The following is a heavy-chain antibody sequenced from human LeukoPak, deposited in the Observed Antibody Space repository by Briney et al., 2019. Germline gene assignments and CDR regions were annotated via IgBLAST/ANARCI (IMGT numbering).Heavy chain of an antibody. CDR3: ARLVCTAGSCYGYLIFDN. V-gene: IGHV3-7*01. D-gene: IGHD2-15*01. Sequence: GGSLRLSCAASGFTFNIYWMSWVRQTPGKGLEWVAHIKQDGSETYYVDSVDGRFTISRNNAKNSIYLQMNSPRDDDTAVYYCARLVCTAGSCYGYLIFDNWGQGTLVTVSS. CDR1: GFTFNIYW. CDR2: IKQDGSET. J-gene: IGHJ4*02.